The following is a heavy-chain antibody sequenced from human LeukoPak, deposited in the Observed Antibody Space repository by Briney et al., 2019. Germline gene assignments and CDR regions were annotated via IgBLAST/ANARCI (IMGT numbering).Heavy chain of an antibody. CDR3: ARLYYYGSGSYLSGFDI. CDR2: VHHSGST. J-gene: IGHJ3*02. D-gene: IGHD3-10*01. V-gene: IGHV4-39*01. Sequence: SETLSLTCTVSGGSISSSIYYWGWIRQPPGKGLEWIGSVHHSGSTYYTPSLKSRVTISVDTSKNQFSLKLSSVTAADTAVYQCARLYYYGSGSYLSGFDIWGQGTMVTVSS. CDR1: GGSISSSIYY.